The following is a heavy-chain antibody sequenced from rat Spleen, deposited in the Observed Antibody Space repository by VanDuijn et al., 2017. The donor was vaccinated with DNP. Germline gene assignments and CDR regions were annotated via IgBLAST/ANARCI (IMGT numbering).Heavy chain of an antibody. CDR2: INKDSTIT. CDR1: GFNFNDYW. V-gene: IGHV4-2*01. CDR3: AREIPPVDY. J-gene: IGHJ2*01. D-gene: IGHD1-4*01. Sequence: EVKLVESGGGLVQPGRSLKLSCAASGFNFNDYWMGWVRQAPGKGLEWIGEINKDSTITSYSPSLRDKFTISRDNAQNTLYLQISKLGAEDTAIDYYAREIPPVDYWCQGVMVTVAS.